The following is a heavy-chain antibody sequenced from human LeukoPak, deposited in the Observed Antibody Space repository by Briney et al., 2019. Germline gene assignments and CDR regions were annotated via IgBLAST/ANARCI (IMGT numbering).Heavy chain of an antibody. CDR2: IHYSGST. CDR3: AREGQWLPDWFDP. Sequence: SETLSLTCTVSGGSISGYYWSWIRQPPGQGLEWIGYIHYSGSTNYNPSLKGRVTISLDMSKNQFSLKLNSMTAADTAVYYCAREGQWLPDWFDPWGQGTLVTVSS. J-gene: IGHJ5*02. V-gene: IGHV4-59*01. D-gene: IGHD6-19*01. CDR1: GGSISGYY.